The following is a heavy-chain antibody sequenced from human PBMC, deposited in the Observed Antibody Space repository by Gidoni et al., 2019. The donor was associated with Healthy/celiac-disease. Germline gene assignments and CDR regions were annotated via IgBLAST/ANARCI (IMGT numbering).Heavy chain of an antibody. CDR3: ARVYSGYYGMDV. V-gene: IGHV3-33*01. Sequence: QVQLVESGGGVVQPGRCLRLSCAASGCTFSRYGMHWVSQAPGKGLEWVAVRWYDGSKRYYAYSVKGRFTISRDNSKNTLYLQMNILRAEDTAVYYCARVYSGYYGMDVWGQGTTVTVSS. J-gene: IGHJ6*02. CDR2: RWYDGSKR. D-gene: IGHD3-10*02. CDR1: GCTFSRYG.